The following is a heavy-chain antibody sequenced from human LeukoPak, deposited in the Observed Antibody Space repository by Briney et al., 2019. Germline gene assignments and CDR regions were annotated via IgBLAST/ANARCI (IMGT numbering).Heavy chain of an antibody. D-gene: IGHD2-21*01. Sequence: GGSLRLSCAASGFTFSSYWMNWARQAPGKGLEWVASINYNGNVNYYVDSVKGRFTISRDNARDTLYLQMNGLRAEDTAVYYCARVPVAFGAFDIWGQGTVVTVSS. CDR1: GFTFSSYW. CDR2: INYNGNVN. J-gene: IGHJ3*02. CDR3: ARVPVAFGAFDI. V-gene: IGHV3-7*01.